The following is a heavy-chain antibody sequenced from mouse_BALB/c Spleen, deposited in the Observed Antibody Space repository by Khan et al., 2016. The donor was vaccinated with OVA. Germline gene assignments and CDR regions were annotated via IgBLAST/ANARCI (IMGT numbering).Heavy chain of an antibody. V-gene: IGHV3-2*02. D-gene: IGHD2-4*01. CDR2: ISYSGGT. J-gene: IGHJ2*01. Sequence: EVQLQESGPGLVKPSQSLSLTCTVTGYSITSGYAWNWIRQFPGNKLEWMGYISYSGGTSYTPSLKSRISITRDTSKNQFFLQLNSVTTEDTATYYCARGNYDGYYFDYWGQGTTLTVSS. CDR3: ARGNYDGYYFDY. CDR1: GYSITSGYA.